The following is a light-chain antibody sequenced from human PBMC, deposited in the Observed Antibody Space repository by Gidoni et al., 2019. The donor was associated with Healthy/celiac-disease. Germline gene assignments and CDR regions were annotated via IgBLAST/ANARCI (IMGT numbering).Light chain of an antibody. Sequence: SSELTQDPSVSVALGQTVRITCQGDSLRNYFASWYQQQPGQAPLLVMYGENNRPSGIPDRFSGSSSGNTASLIIAGAQAEDEGDFYCNCRDSSGYHLVFGGGTRLTVL. CDR1: SLRNYF. V-gene: IGLV3-19*01. CDR2: GEN. CDR3: NCRDSSGYHLV. J-gene: IGLJ2*01.